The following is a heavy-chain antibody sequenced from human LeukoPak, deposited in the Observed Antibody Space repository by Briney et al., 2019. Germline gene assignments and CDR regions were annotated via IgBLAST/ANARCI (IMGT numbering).Heavy chain of an antibody. CDR2: ISSSSSYI. V-gene: IGHV3-21*01. CDR3: ARDDVVPAAMAFDY. Sequence: SGGSLRLSCAASGFTFSSYSMNWVRQAPGKGLEWVSSISSSSSYIYYADSVKGRFTISRDNAKNSLYLQMNSLRAEDTAVYYCARDDVVPAAMAFDYWGQGTLVTVSS. D-gene: IGHD2-2*01. CDR1: GFTFSSYS. J-gene: IGHJ4*02.